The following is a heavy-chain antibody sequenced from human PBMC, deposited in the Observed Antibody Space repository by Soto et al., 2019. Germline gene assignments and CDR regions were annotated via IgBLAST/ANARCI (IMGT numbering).Heavy chain of an antibody. D-gene: IGHD6-19*01. CDR2: IYNSGST. J-gene: IGHJ4*02. Sequence: SETLSLTCTVSGGSISSSSYYWGWIRQPPGKGLEWIGSIYNSGSTYYNPSLKSRVTIFLDTSKNQFSLKLSSVIAADTAVYYCARLVAGTYFDYWGQGTLVTVSS. CDR1: GGSISSSSYY. CDR3: ARLVAGTYFDY. V-gene: IGHV4-39*01.